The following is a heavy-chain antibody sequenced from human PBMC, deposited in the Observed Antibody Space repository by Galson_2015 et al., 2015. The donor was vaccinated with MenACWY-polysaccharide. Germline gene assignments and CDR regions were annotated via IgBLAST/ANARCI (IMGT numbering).Heavy chain of an antibody. Sequence: SVKVSCKASGYTFTDYFIHWVRQAPGQGLEWMGRINPNSGNTGYAQEFQGRVTMTRNTSISIAYMELSSLRSEDTAVYYCARGGKYYYDSSGYLNWFDPWGQGTLVTVSS. CDR2: INPNSGNT. CDR3: ARGGKYYYDSSGYLNWFDP. D-gene: IGHD3-22*01. V-gene: IGHV1-8*02. J-gene: IGHJ5*02. CDR1: GYTFTDYF.